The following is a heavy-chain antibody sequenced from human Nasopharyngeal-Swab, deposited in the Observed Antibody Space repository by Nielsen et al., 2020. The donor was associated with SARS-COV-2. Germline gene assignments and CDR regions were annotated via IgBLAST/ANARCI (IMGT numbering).Heavy chain of an antibody. CDR3: ARGDDTTDYYEPFDS. CDR2: ISRGGESI. Sequence: LSLTCTVSGGSIRRDYWSWIRQVPGKGLEWVSFISRGGESIYYADSVKGRFTISRDNAKNSVYLQMNSLRAEDSAVYYCARGDDTTDYYEPFDSWGQGTLVTVSS. D-gene: IGHD3-22*01. J-gene: IGHJ4*02. V-gene: IGHV3-11*04. CDR1: GGSIRRDY.